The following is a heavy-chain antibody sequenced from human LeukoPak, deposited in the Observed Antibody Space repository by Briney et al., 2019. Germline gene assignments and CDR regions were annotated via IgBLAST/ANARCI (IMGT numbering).Heavy chain of an antibody. V-gene: IGHV4-59*08. CDR3: ARSIAARPRWFDP. D-gene: IGHD6-6*01. CDR1: GGSISSYY. J-gene: IGHJ5*02. Sequence: SETLSLTCTVSGGSISSYYWSWIRQPPGKGLEWIGYIYYSGSTNYNPSLKSRVTISVDTSKNQFSPKLSSVTAADTAVYYCARSIAARPRWFDPWGQGTLVTVSS. CDR2: IYYSGST.